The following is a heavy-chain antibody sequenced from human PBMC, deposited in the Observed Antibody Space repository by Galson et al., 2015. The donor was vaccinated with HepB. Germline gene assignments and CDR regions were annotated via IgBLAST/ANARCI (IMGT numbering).Heavy chain of an antibody. D-gene: IGHD6-13*01. CDR3: ARARIAAAGTEGDFQH. CDR2: TYYRSKWYN. CDR1: GDSVSSNSAA. Sequence: CAISGDSVSSNSAAWNWIRQSPSRGLEWLGRTYYRSKWYNDYAVSVKSRITINPDTSKNQFSLQLNSVTPEDTAVYYCARARIAAAGTEGDFQHWGQGTLVTVSS. J-gene: IGHJ1*01. V-gene: IGHV6-1*01.